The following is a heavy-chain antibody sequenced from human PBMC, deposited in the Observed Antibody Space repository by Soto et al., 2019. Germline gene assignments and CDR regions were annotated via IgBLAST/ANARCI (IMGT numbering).Heavy chain of an antibody. CDR2: MNPINGAA. CDR3: GRGPSPRAPAGGTPYYYAMDV. CDR1: GYDFTAYD. J-gene: IGHJ6*02. D-gene: IGHD6-13*01. V-gene: IGHV1-8*02. Sequence: QVQLVQSGAEVKQSGASLKVSCKASGYDFTAYDINWVRQASGQGLEWMGWMNPINGAAGSARRFQGRASRTRNTATGTAYLELTSLRSDDTAVYYCGRGPSPRAPAGGTPYYYAMDVWGQGTTVTVSS.